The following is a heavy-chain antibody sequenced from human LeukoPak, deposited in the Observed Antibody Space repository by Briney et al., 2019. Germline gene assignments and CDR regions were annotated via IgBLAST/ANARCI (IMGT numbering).Heavy chain of an antibody. J-gene: IGHJ4*02. CDR2: ISSSSSYI. Sequence: GGSLRLSCAASGFAFSSYSMHWVRQAPGKGLDWVSSISSSSSYIYYADSVKGRFTISRDNAKNSLYLQMNSLRAEDTAVYYCARSADSSSWNYFDYWGQGTLVTVSS. V-gene: IGHV3-21*01. CDR3: ARSADSSSWNYFDY. CDR1: GFAFSSYS. D-gene: IGHD6-13*01.